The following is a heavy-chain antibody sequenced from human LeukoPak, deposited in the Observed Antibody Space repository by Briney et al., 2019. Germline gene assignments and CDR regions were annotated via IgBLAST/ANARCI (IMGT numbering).Heavy chain of an antibody. Sequence: GGSLRLSCAASGFTFGSYGMHWVRQAPGKGLEWVAVISYDGSNKYYADSVKGRFTISRDNSKNTLYLQMNSLRAEDTAVYYCAKIGLWFGELFYFDYWGQGTLVTVSS. J-gene: IGHJ4*02. D-gene: IGHD3-10*01. CDR2: ISYDGSNK. V-gene: IGHV3-30*18. CDR3: AKIGLWFGELFYFDY. CDR1: GFTFGSYG.